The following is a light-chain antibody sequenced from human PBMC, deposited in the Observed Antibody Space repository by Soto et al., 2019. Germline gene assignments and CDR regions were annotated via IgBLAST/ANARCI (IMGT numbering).Light chain of an antibody. J-gene: IGLJ3*02. V-gene: IGLV2-8*01. CDR3: SSYAGSNNFEV. CDR2: DVI. Sequence: QSALTQPPSASGSPGQSVTISCTGTSSDVGGYNYVSWYQQYPGKAPKLMIYDVIKRPSGVPDRFSGSKSGNTASLTVSGLQADDEADYYCSSYAGSNNFEVFGGGTKLTVL. CDR1: SSDVGGYNY.